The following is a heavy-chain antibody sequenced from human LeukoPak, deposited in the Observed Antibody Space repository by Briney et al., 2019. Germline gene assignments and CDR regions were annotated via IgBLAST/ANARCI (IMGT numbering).Heavy chain of an antibody. CDR2: IYYSGST. CDR1: GGSISSSSYY. CDR3: ARGGSDSSGYPLFDY. Sequence: SETLSLTCTVSGGSISSSSYYWGWIRQPPGKGLEWIGSIYYSGSTYYNPSLKSRVTISVDTSKNQFSLKLSSVTAADTAVYYCARGGSDSSGYPLFDYWGQGTLVTVSS. J-gene: IGHJ4*02. D-gene: IGHD3-22*01. V-gene: IGHV4-39*01.